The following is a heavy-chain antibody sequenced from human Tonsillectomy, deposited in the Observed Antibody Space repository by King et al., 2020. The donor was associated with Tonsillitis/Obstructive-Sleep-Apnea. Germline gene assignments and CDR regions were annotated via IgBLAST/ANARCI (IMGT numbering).Heavy chain of an antibody. V-gene: IGHV3-30*04. Sequence: VQLVESGGGVVQPGRSLRLSCAASGFTFSSYAMHWVRQAPGKGLEWVAVISYDGSNKYYADSVKGRFTISRDNSKNTLYLQMNSLRAEDTAVYYCAREGSAESSYWYFDLWGRGTLVTVSS. CDR3: AREGSAESSYWYFDL. J-gene: IGHJ2*01. CDR2: ISYDGSNK. D-gene: IGHD3-10*01. CDR1: GFTFSSYA.